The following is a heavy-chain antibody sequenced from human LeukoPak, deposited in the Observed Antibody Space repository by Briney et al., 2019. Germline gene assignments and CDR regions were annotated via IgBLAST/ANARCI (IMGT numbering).Heavy chain of an antibody. D-gene: IGHD4-17*01. Sequence: SETLSLTCAVYGGSFSGYYWSWIRQPPGKGLEWIGEINHSGSTNYNPSLKSRVTISVDTSKNQFSLKLSSVTAADTAVYYCARARLDHDYGDYSRDYWGQGTPVTVSS. CDR2: INHSGST. V-gene: IGHV4-34*01. CDR1: GGSFSGYY. J-gene: IGHJ4*02. CDR3: ARARLDHDYGDYSRDY.